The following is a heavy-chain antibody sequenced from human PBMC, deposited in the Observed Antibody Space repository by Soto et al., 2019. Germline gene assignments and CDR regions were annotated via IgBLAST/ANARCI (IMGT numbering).Heavy chain of an antibody. CDR3: ARLTLDGTRYFDY. J-gene: IGHJ4*02. V-gene: IGHV4-39*01. Sequence: QLQLLESGPGLVKSSETLSLTCTVSGGSIRSALYYWGWIRQPPGQGLEWIGNIYYHGDTYYNPFLQCRXXISVDTSRNQISLRLSYVTAGDTAVYYCARLTLDGTRYFDYWGQGAVVTVSS. D-gene: IGHD1-1*01. CDR1: GGSIRSALYY. CDR2: IYYHGDT.